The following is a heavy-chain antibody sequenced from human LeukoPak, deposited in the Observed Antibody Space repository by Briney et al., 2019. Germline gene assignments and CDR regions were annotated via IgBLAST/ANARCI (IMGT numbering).Heavy chain of an antibody. CDR3: ARDRGYTQDY. CDR1: GFTFSSYA. J-gene: IGHJ4*02. Sequence: PGGSLRLSCAASGFTFSSYAMSWVRQAPGKGLEWVSAISGSGGDTYYADSVKGRFTISRDNSKNTLYLQMNSLRAEDTAVHYCARDRGYTQDYWGQGTLVTVSS. D-gene: IGHD5-12*01. CDR2: ISGSGGDT. V-gene: IGHV3-23*01.